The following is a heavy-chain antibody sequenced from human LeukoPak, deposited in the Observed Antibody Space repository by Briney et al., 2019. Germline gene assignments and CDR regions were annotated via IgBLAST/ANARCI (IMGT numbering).Heavy chain of an antibody. V-gene: IGHV5-51*01. J-gene: IGHJ4*02. D-gene: IGHD3-22*01. CDR2: IYPGNADA. CDR1: GYSLINHW. Sequence: ESLKISCKASGYSLINHWIGWVRQIPGKGLDWMGIIYPGNADATYSPSFPGQVTISADKSTTTVYLQWSSLKASDTAMYYCARQGSYDNSGYSFDYWGQGALVTVSS. CDR3: ARQGSYDNSGYSFDY.